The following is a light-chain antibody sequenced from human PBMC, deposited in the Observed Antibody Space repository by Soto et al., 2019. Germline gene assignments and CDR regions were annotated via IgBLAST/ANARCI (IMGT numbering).Light chain of an antibody. J-gene: IGLJ3*02. CDR1: SGHSTYA. V-gene: IGLV4-69*01. CDR2: LNSDGSH. Sequence: QPVLTQSPSASASLGASVKLTCTLSSGHSTYAIAWHQQQPEKGPRYLMKLNSDGSHSTGDGLPDRFSGSTSGAGRYLSISSLQSEDEDDYYCQTWVTGPPWVFGGGTKLTVL. CDR3: QTWVTGPPWV.